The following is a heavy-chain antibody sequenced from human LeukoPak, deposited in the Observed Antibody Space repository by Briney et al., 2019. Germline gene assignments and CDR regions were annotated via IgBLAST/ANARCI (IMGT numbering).Heavy chain of an antibody. D-gene: IGHD3-3*01. CDR1: GGSISSGGYY. V-gene: IGHV4-31*03. CDR2: IYYSGST. CDR3: ARSRAMESVDF. J-gene: IGHJ4*02. Sequence: PSQTLSLTCTVSGGSISSGGYYWSWIRQHPGKGLEWIGYIYYSGSTYYNPSLKSRVTISVDTSKNQFSLKLSSLTAADTAVYYCARSRAMESVDFWGQGTLVTVSS.